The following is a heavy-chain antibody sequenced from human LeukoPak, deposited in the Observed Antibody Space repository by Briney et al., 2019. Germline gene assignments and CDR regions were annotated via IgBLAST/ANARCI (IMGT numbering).Heavy chain of an antibody. CDR1: GGSVSNKY. Sequence: SETLSLTCTVSGGSVSNKYWSWIRQPPGKGLEWIGRIYTSGSTNYNPSLKSRVTISVDTSKNQFSLKLSSVTAVDTAVYYCARHAEYYDTTGYYYYYYMDVWGKGTTVTISS. CDR3: ARHAEYYDTTGYYYYYYMDV. J-gene: IGHJ6*03. D-gene: IGHD3-9*01. V-gene: IGHV4-4*08. CDR2: IYTSGST.